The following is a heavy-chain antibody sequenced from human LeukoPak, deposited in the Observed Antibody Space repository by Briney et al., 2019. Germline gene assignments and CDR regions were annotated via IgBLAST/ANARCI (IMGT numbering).Heavy chain of an antibody. CDR1: GFTFSNYA. J-gene: IGHJ4*02. V-gene: IGHV3-23*01. D-gene: IGHD4-17*01. Sequence: GGSLRLSCAASGFTFSNYALNWVRQAPGKGLEWVSSISGSGGSTYYADSVKGRFTISRDNSKNTLYLQMNSLRAEDTAVYYCATAYGDYPFDYWGQGTLVTVSS. CDR2: ISGSGGST. CDR3: ATAYGDYPFDY.